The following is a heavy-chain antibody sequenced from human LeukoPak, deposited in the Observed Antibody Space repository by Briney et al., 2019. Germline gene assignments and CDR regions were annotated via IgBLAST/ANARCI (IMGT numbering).Heavy chain of an antibody. J-gene: IGHJ4*02. CDR2: IYHSGST. CDR1: GGSISSSSYY. Sequence: PSETLSLTCTVSGGSISSSSYYWGWIRQPPGKGLEWIGYIYHSGSTYYNPSLKSRVTISVDRSKNQFSLKLSSVTAADTAVYYCARGPQRITIFGVGRIAAAFDYWGQGTLVTVSS. V-gene: IGHV4-39*07. D-gene: IGHD3-3*01. CDR3: ARGPQRITIFGVGRIAAAFDY.